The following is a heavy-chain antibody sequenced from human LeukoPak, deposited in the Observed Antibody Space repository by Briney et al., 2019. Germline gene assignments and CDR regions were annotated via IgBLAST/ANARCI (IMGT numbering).Heavy chain of an antibody. CDR2: ISAYNGNT. CDR3: ARAHRGPRYQLLLRFDP. V-gene: IGHV1-18*01. J-gene: IGHJ5*02. D-gene: IGHD2-2*01. CDR1: GYTFTSYG. Sequence: ASAKVSCKASGYTFTSYGISWVRQAPGQGLEWMGWISAYNGNTNYAQKLQGRVTMTTDTSTSTAYMELRSLRSDDTAVYYCARAHRGPRYQLLLRFDPWGQGTLVTVSS.